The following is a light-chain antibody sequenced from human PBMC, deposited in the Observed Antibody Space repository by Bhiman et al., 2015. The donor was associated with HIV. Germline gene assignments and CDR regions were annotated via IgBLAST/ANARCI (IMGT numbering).Light chain of an antibody. Sequence: SSELTQDPAVSVALGQTVRITCQGDSLRTYYASWYQQKPGQAPVLVIYGNNRRPSGIPDRFSGSSSGNTASLTITGAQAEDEADYYCNSRDSSDNLPVFGGGTKLTVL. J-gene: IGLJ2*01. CDR2: GNN. CDR1: SLRTYY. CDR3: NSRDSSDNLPV. V-gene: IGLV3-19*01.